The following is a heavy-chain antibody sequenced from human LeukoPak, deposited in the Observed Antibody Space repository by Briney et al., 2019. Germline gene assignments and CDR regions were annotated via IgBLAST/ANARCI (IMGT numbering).Heavy chain of an antibody. CDR2: IVGSGSNT. Sequence: PGASLRLSCAASGFTFSNYAMSWVRQAPGKGLEWVSAIVGSGSNTYYADSVKGRFTISRDIPKNTLYLQMNSLRAEDTAVYYCAKWGDYDILTGYYDSDYWGQGTLVTVSS. CDR1: GFTFSNYA. CDR3: AKWGDYDILTGYYDSDY. D-gene: IGHD3-9*01. J-gene: IGHJ4*02. V-gene: IGHV3-23*01.